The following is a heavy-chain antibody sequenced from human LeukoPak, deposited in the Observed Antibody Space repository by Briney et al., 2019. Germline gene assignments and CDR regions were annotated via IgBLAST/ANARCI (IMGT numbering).Heavy chain of an antibody. CDR3: ANIEAYGGNWSY. V-gene: IGHV3-23*01. D-gene: IGHD4-23*01. J-gene: IGHJ4*02. CDR1: GFTSSSYA. Sequence: AGGSLRLSCAASGFTSSSYAMSWVRQAPGKGLEWVSAISGSGGSTYYADSVKGRFTISRDNSKNTLYLQMNSLRAEDTAVYYCANIEAYGGNWSYWGQGTLVTVSS. CDR2: ISGSGGST.